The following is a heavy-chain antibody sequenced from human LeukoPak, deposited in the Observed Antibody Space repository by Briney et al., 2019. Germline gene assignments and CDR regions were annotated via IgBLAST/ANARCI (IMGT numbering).Heavy chain of an antibody. V-gene: IGHV3-43*02. CDR3: AKDLERLVAVHYFDY. CDR1: GFTFDDYA. CDR2: ISGYGGST. J-gene: IGHJ4*02. D-gene: IGHD5-12*01. Sequence: GGSPRLSCAASGFTFDDYAMHWVPQAPGKALECVSLISGYGGSTYYADSVKGRFTISRDNSKNSLYLQMNSLRTEDTALYYCAKDLERLVAVHYFDYWGQGTLVTVSS.